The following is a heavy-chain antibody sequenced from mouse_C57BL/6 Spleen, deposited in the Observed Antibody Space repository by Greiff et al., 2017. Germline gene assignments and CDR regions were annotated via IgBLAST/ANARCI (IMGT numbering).Heavy chain of an antibody. J-gene: IGHJ4*01. CDR2: INPSTGGT. Sequence: VQLQQSGPELVKPGASVKISCKASGYSFTGYYMNWVKQSPEKSLEWIGEINPSTGGTTYNQKFKAKATLPVDKSSSTAYMQLKSLTYEDSAVYYCAIYYINWDYAMDYWGQGTSVTVSS. CDR3: AIYYINWDYAMDY. CDR1: GYSFTGYY. V-gene: IGHV1-42*01. D-gene: IGHD2-5*01.